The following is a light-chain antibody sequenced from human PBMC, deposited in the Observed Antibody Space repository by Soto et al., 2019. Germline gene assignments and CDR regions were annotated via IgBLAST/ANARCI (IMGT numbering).Light chain of an antibody. Sequence: DVRVTQSPYTLSLSPGETATLSCRASQGISSCVVWYQNKPGKTPRLVIYVASSLATGIPARLSGSGYGTELTITISSMQTEDFETYYCQHYNSYPQAFGQGTKVDIK. CDR2: VAS. CDR3: QHYNSYPQA. CDR1: QGISSC. V-gene: IGKV1-5*01. J-gene: IGKJ1*01.